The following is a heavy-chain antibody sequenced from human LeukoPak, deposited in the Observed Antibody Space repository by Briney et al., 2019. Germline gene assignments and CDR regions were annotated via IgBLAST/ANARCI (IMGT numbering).Heavy chain of an antibody. V-gene: IGHV4-34*01. J-gene: IGHJ4*02. CDR1: GGSFSGYY. D-gene: IGHD1-26*01. CDR3: AALGNGRTFDN. Sequence: KTSETLSLTCAVYGGSFSGYYWSWIRQPPGKGLEWIGEINHRGSTKYNPSLKRRVTISVDTSKNQCSLKLSSVTAADTAVYFCAALGNGRTFDNWGQGTLVTVSS. CDR2: INHRGST.